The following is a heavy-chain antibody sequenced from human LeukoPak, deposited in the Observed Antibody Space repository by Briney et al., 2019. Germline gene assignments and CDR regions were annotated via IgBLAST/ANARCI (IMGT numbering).Heavy chain of an antibody. D-gene: IGHD3-22*01. Sequence: PGGCLRLSCAASGFTFDDYAMHWVRQAPGKGLEWVSGISWNSGSIGYADSVKGRFTISRDNAKNSLYLQMNSLRAEDTALYYCAKGRERYYDSSGYLQHDAFDIWGQGTMVTVSS. CDR1: GFTFDDYA. CDR2: ISWNSGSI. J-gene: IGHJ3*02. V-gene: IGHV3-9*01. CDR3: AKGRERYYDSSGYLQHDAFDI.